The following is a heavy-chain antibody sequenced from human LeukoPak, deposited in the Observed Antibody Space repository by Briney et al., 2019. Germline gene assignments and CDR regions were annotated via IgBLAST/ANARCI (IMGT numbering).Heavy chain of an antibody. J-gene: IGHJ5*02. CDR2: ISYDGSKK. D-gene: IGHD3-10*01. V-gene: IGHV3-30*03. CDR3: ARGRSDPRYYGSGMDWFDP. Sequence: PGGSLRLSCAASGFTFYSYAMHWVCQAPGKGLEWVAVISYDGSKKYYGDSVKGRFTISRDNSKYTLYLQMNSLRAEDTAVYYCARGRSDPRYYGSGMDWFDPWGQGTLVTVSS. CDR1: GFTFYSYA.